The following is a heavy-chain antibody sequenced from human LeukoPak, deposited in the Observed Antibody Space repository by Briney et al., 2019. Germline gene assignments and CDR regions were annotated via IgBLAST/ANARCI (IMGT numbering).Heavy chain of an antibody. V-gene: IGHV3-9*01. CDR3: AKDNRRHYTSGPNPDSLH. CDR1: GFTFSSYA. Sequence: PGGSLRLSCAASGFTFSSYAMHWVRQPPGKGLEWVSGISWNSGSIDCADSVKGRFTISRDNAKNSLYLQMYSLRVEDTAFYYCAKDNRRHYTSGPNPDSLHWGQGALVTVSS. D-gene: IGHD6-19*01. CDR2: ISWNSGSI. J-gene: IGHJ4*02.